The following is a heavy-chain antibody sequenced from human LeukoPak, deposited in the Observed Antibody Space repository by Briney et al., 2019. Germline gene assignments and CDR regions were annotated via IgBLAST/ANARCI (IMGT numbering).Heavy chain of an antibody. V-gene: IGHV4-4*07. CDR2: IDTSGST. D-gene: IGHD6-19*01. CDR3: ARGQWQTDY. Sequence: PSETLSLICTVSGVSISHYYWTWIRQPAGGGLEWIGRIDTSGSTNYNPSLQSRVTMSSDTSNNQFSLNLMSVDATDTAVYYCARGQWQTDYWGQGVLVTVSP. J-gene: IGHJ4*02. CDR1: GVSISHYY.